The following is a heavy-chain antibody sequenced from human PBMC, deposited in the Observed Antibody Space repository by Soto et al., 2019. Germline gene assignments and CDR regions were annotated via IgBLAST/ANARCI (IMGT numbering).Heavy chain of an antibody. V-gene: IGHV3-30*18. D-gene: IGHD5-12*01. CDR2: ISYDGSNK. CDR1: GFTFSSYG. J-gene: IGHJ6*01. CDR3: AKDSGGSFYYYYYWMAV. Sequence: PGGSLRLSCAASGFTFSSYGMHWVRQAPGKGLEWVAVISYDGSNKYYADSVKGRFTISRANSKNTLYLQMNSLRAEDTAVYYCAKDSGGSFYYYYYWMAVWRQGSTVTVS.